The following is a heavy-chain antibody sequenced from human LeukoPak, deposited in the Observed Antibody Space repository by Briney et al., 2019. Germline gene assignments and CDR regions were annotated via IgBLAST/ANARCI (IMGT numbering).Heavy chain of an antibody. D-gene: IGHD3-22*01. V-gene: IGHV3-23*01. CDR3: AKGPYYYDSSGYSRRWFDP. CDR1: GFTFSSYA. Sequence: PGGSLRLSCAASGFTFSSYAMSWVRQAPRKGLEWVSGISGSGGRTYYADSVKGRFTISRDNSKNTLNLQMNSLRAEDTAVYYCAKGPYYYDSSGYSRRWFDPWGQGTLVTVSS. CDR2: ISGSGGRT. J-gene: IGHJ5*02.